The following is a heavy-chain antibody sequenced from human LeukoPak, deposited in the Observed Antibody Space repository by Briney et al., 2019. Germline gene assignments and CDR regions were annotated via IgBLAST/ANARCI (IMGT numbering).Heavy chain of an antibody. CDR3: AKDRFTMVRGVIPWFDP. J-gene: IGHJ5*02. V-gene: IGHV3-33*06. Sequence: PGGSLRLSCAASGFTFSSYGMHWVRQAPGKGLEWVAVIWYDGSNKYYVDSVKGRFTISRDNSKNTLYLQMNSLRAEDTAVYYCAKDRFTMVRGVIPWFDPWGQGTLVTVSS. CDR1: GFTFSSYG. CDR2: IWYDGSNK. D-gene: IGHD3-10*01.